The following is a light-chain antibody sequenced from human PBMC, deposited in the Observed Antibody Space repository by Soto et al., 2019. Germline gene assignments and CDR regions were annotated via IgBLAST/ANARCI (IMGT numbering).Light chain of an antibody. CDR1: SSNIGSNT. J-gene: IGLJ3*02. CDR2: SNN. Sequence: QSVLTQPPSASGTPGQRVTISCSGSSSNIGSNTVNWYQQLPGTAPKLLIYSNNHRPSGVPDRFSGSRSGTSASLAISGLQSEDEADYYCATWDDSLNGGVFGGGTKLIVL. CDR3: ATWDDSLNGGV. V-gene: IGLV1-44*01.